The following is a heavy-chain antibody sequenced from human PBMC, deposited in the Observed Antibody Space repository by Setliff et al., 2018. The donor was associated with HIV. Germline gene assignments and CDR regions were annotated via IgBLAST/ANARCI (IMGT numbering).Heavy chain of an antibody. Sequence: ASVKVSCKASGYKFTGHHIQWMRQAPGQGLEWMGRVNPNSGGTDYPQKFQARVTMTRDTSITTAYMEMTKLTSDDAAVYYCAKNYFDTSGWSAVDYWGHGTLVTVSS. J-gene: IGHJ4*01. CDR1: GYKFTGHH. CDR2: VNPNSGGT. D-gene: IGHD3-22*01. V-gene: IGHV1-2*06. CDR3: AKNYFDTSGWSAVDY.